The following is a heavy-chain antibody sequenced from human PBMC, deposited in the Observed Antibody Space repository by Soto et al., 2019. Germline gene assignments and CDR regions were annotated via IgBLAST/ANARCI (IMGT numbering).Heavy chain of an antibody. Sequence: EVQLLESGGGLVQPGGSLRLSCAASGFTFSSYAMSWVRQAPGKGLEWVSVISGSGGSTYYADSVKGRFTISRDNSKNTLYLQMNSLRAEDTAVYYCAKDQFRGSYFQDAFDIWGQGTMVTVSS. CDR1: GFTFSSYA. CDR2: ISGSGGST. V-gene: IGHV3-23*01. J-gene: IGHJ3*02. CDR3: AKDQFRGSYFQDAFDI. D-gene: IGHD1-26*01.